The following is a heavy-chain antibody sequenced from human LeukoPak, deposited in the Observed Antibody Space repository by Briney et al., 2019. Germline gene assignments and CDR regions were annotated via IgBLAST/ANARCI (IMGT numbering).Heavy chain of an antibody. CDR2: ISGSGGST. J-gene: IGHJ4*02. CDR1: GFTFSSYA. D-gene: IGHD2-2*01. CDR3: AHGAMYQLGY. V-gene: IGHV3-23*01. Sequence: GGSLRLSCAASGFTFSSYAMSWVRQAPGKGLEWVSAISGSGGSTYYADSVKGRFTISGDNSRNTLFLQMNSLRAEDTAVYYCAHGAMYQLGYWGQGTLVTVSS.